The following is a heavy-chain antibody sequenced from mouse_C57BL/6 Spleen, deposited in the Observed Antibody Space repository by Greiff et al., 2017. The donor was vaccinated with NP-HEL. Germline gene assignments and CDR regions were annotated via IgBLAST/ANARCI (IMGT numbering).Heavy chain of an antibody. CDR3: ARPHYYGSSYPFAY. V-gene: IGHV1-54*01. Sequence: VQLQQSGAELVRPGTSVKVSCKASGYAFTNYLIEWVKQRPGQGLEWIGVINPGSGGTNYNEKFKGKAILTADKSSSTAYMQLSSLTSEDSAVYFCARPHYYGSSYPFAYWGQGTLVTVSA. CDR1: GYAFTNYL. J-gene: IGHJ3*01. CDR2: INPGSGGT. D-gene: IGHD1-1*01.